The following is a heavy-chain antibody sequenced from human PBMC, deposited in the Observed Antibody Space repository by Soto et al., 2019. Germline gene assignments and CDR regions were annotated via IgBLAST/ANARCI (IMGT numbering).Heavy chain of an antibody. CDR1: GYSFTTYG. CDR2: ISPYNGKT. Sequence: EASVKVSCKASGYSFTTYGIFWVRQAPGQGLEWMGWISPYNGKTNYAQNLQGRVSMTTDTSTTTAYMELRSLRSDDTAVYYCARPYDSSQSPRFDYWGQGTLVTVS. D-gene: IGHD3-22*01. CDR3: ARPYDSSQSPRFDY. J-gene: IGHJ4*02. V-gene: IGHV1-18*01.